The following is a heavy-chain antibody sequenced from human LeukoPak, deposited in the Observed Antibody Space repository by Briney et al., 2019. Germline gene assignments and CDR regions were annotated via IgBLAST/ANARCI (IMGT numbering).Heavy chain of an antibody. CDR1: GFTFSSYE. CDR3: AKDPYGSGSYFPYYFDY. D-gene: IGHD3-10*01. Sequence: PGGSLRLSCAASGFTFSSYEMNWVRQAPGKGLEWVSYISSSGSTIYYADSVKGRFTISRDNSKNTLYLQMNSLRAEDTAVYYCAKDPYGSGSYFPYYFDYWGQGTLVTVSS. CDR2: ISSSGSTI. V-gene: IGHV3-48*03. J-gene: IGHJ4*02.